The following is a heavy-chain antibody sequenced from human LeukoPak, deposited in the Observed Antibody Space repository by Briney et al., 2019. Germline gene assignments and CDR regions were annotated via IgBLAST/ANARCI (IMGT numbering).Heavy chain of an antibody. J-gene: IGHJ4*02. CDR1: GFTFSSYR. V-gene: IGHV3-7*01. D-gene: IGHD2-8*01. Sequence: PGGSLRLSCAASGFTFSSYRMSWVRQAPGKGLGWVANIKQDGSEKYYVDSVKGRFTISRDNAKNSLYLQMNSLRAEDTAVYYCARADCTNGVCYPYQFDYWGQGTLVTVSS. CDR2: IKQDGSEK. CDR3: ARADCTNGVCYPYQFDY.